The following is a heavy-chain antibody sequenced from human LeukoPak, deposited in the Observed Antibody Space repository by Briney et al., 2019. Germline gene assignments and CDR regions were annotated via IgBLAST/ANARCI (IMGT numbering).Heavy chain of an antibody. Sequence: GGSLRLSCAASGFTFSSYSMNWVRQAPGKGLEWVSSISSSSSYTYYADSVKGRFTISRDNAKNSLYLQMNSLRAEDTAVYYCAREVPYSYGAGYYFDYWGQGTLVTVSS. J-gene: IGHJ4*02. CDR1: GFTFSSYS. V-gene: IGHV3-21*01. CDR2: ISSSSSYT. D-gene: IGHD5-18*01. CDR3: AREVPYSYGAGYYFDY.